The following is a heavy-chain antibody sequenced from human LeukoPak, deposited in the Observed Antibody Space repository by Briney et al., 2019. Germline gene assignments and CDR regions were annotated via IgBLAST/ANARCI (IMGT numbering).Heavy chain of an antibody. J-gene: IGHJ6*02. D-gene: IGHD3-9*01. CDR3: ARDIGTYYDILRRYGMDV. CDR1: GFTFSSYS. CDR2: ISSSSSYI. Sequence: PGGSLRLSSAASGFTFSSYSMNWVRQAPGKGLEWVSSISSSSSYIYYADSVKGRFTISRDNAKNSLYLQMNSLRAEDTAVYYCARDIGTYYDILRRYGMDVWGQGTTVTVSS. V-gene: IGHV3-21*01.